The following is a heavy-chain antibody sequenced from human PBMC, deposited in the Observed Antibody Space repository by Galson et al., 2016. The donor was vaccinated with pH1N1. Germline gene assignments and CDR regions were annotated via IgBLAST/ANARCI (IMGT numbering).Heavy chain of an antibody. Sequence: CAISGDSVSSHSAAWNWIRQSPSRGLEWLGRTYYRSKWYNDYAVSVKSRITINPDTSKNLFSLQLNSVTPEGTAVYYCARDGIAAAGIRRDQYYFDYWGQGTLVTVSS. CDR2: TYYRSKWYN. CDR1: GDSVSSHSAA. J-gene: IGHJ4*02. V-gene: IGHV6-1*01. D-gene: IGHD6-13*01. CDR3: ARDGIAAAGIRRDQYYFDY.